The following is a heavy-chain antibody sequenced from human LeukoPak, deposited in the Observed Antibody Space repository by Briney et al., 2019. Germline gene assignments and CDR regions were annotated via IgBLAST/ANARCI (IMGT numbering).Heavy chain of an antibody. CDR1: GGSISSYY. CDR3: ARAIVVASLYDY. Sequence: SETLSLTCTVSGGSISSYYWGWIRQPPGKGLEWIGYIYYSGSTNYNPSLKSRVTISVDTSKNQFSLKLSSVTAADTAVYYCARAIVVASLYDYWGQGTLVTVSS. CDR2: IYYSGST. V-gene: IGHV4-59*01. J-gene: IGHJ4*02. D-gene: IGHD3-22*01.